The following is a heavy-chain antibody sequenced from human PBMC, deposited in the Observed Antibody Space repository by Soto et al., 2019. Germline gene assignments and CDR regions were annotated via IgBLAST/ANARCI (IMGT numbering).Heavy chain of an antibody. Sequence: GGSLRLSCAASGFTFSSYGMHWVRQAPGKGLEWVAVISYDGSNKYYADSVKGRFTISRDNSKNTLYLQMNSLRAEDTAVYYCAKDVVVGATTGLGDYYYYYGMDVWGQGTTVTVSS. CDR1: GFTFSSYG. J-gene: IGHJ6*02. D-gene: IGHD1-26*01. CDR2: ISYDGSNK. CDR3: AKDVVVGATTGLGDYYYYYGMDV. V-gene: IGHV3-30*18.